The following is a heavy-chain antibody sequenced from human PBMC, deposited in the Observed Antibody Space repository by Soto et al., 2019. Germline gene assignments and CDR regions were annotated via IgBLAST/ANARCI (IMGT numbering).Heavy chain of an antibody. J-gene: IGHJ3*02. V-gene: IGHV3-21*01. CDR1: GFTFSSYN. D-gene: IGHD3-16*01. CDR2: ISTSSTYI. Sequence: EVQLVESGGGLVKPGGSLRLSCVGSGFTFSSYNINWVRQAPGKGLEWVSSISTSSTYIFYTASVKARFTISRDNAKNSLYLPMNSLRGEDTGVYFCARGQGFSYGSSALDIWGLGTIVTVSS. CDR3: ARGQGFSYGSSALDI.